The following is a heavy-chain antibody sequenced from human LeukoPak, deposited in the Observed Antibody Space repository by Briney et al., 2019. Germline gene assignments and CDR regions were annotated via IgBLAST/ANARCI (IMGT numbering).Heavy chain of an antibody. D-gene: IGHD4-17*01. J-gene: IGHJ6*03. Sequence: SETLSLTCTVSGGSISSGDYYWSWIRQPPGKGLEWIGEINHSGSTNYNPSLKSRVTISVDTSKNQFSLKLSSATAADTAVYYCARTVATVTTALSYYYYYYMDVWGKGTTVTVSS. CDR2: INHSGST. CDR3: ARTVATVTTALSYYYYYYMDV. V-gene: IGHV4-39*07. CDR1: GGSISSGDYY.